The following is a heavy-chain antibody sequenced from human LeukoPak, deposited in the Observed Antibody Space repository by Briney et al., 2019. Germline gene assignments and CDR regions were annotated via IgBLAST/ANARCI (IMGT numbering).Heavy chain of an antibody. CDR3: ARVLSTIAARPFDY. J-gene: IGHJ4*02. Sequence: SETLSLTCTVSGGSIRSYYWSWIRQPPGKGLEWIGYIYYSGSTNYNPSLKSRVTISVDTSKNQFSLKLTSVTAADTAVYYCARVLSTIAARPFDYWGQGALVTVSS. D-gene: IGHD6-6*01. V-gene: IGHV4-59*01. CDR1: GGSIRSYY. CDR2: IYYSGST.